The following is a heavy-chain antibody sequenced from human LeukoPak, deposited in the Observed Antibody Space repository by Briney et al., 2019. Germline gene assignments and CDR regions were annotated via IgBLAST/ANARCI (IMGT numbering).Heavy chain of an antibody. CDR3: ARVSYYYDSSGYLRD. D-gene: IGHD3-22*01. Sequence: SETLSLTCTVSGGSISSYYWSWIRQPAGKGLEWIGRIYTSGITNYNPSLKSRVTMSVDTSKNQFSLKLSSVTAADTAVYYCARVSYYYDSSGYLRDWGQGTLVTVSS. CDR2: IYTSGIT. CDR1: GGSISSYY. V-gene: IGHV4-4*07. J-gene: IGHJ4*02.